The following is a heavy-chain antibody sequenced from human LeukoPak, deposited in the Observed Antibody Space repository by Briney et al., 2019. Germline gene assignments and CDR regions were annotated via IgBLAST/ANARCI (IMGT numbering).Heavy chain of an antibody. CDR1: GFNLRTYW. CDR3: ARSFRSSGSENFDY. V-gene: IGHV3-74*01. Sequence: TGGSLRLSCAVTGFNLRTYWIHWVRHSPGRGLEWVARINGEGSRISYADSVRGRFTISRDNAKNTAYLQMNSLRAEDTAVYYCARSFRSSGSENFDYWGQGTLVTVSS. J-gene: IGHJ4*02. CDR2: INGEGSRI. D-gene: IGHD3-10*01.